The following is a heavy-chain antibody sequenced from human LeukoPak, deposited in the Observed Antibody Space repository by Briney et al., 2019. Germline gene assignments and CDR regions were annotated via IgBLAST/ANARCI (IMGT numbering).Heavy chain of an antibody. CDR2: INTNTGNP. J-gene: IGHJ5*02. CDR1: GYTFTSYA. D-gene: IGHD3-22*01. V-gene: IGHV7-4-1*02. CDR3: ARVLESSGYDWFDP. Sequence: HEASVKVSCKASGYTFTSYAMNWVRQAPGQGLEWMGWINTNTGNPTYAQGFTGRFVFSLDTSVSTAYLQISSLKAEDTAVYYCARVLESSGYDWFDPWGQGTLVTVSS.